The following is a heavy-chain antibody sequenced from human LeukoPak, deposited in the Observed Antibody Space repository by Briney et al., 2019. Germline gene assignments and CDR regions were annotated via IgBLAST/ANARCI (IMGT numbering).Heavy chain of an antibody. D-gene: IGHD3-3*01. CDR1: GGSISSYY. J-gene: IGHJ3*02. Sequence: PSETLSLTCTVSGGSISSYYWSWIRQPPGKGLEWVGYIYYSGSTNYNPSLKSRFTISVDTSKNQFSLKLCSVTAAATAVYYCARTSTAFWRGSSLNTSAFDIWGQGTMVTVSS. CDR2: IYYSGST. V-gene: IGHV4-59*01. CDR3: ARTSTAFWRGSSLNTSAFDI.